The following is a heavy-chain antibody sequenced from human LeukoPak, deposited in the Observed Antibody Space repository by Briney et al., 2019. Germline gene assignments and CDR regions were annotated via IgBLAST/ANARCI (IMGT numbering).Heavy chain of an antibody. J-gene: IGHJ5*02. Sequence: GGSLRLSCAASGFTFSSYSMNWVRQAPGKGLEWVSSTSSSSSYIYYADSVKGRFTISRDNAKNSLYLQMNSLRAEDTAVYYCARDAEFDAIVGASNWFDPWGQGTLVTVSS. CDR1: GFTFSSYS. D-gene: IGHD1-26*01. CDR3: ARDAEFDAIVGASNWFDP. CDR2: TSSSSSYI. V-gene: IGHV3-21*01.